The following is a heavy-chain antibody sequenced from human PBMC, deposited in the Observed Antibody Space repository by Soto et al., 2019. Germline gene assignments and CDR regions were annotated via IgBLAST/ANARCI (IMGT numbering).Heavy chain of an antibody. J-gene: IGHJ5*02. CDR2: IIPILGIA. CDR3: ARDWHSSGWYWLDP. V-gene: IGHV1-69*04. Sequence: SVKVSCKASGGTFSSYTISWVRQAPGQGLEWMGRIIPILGIANYAQKFQGRVTITADKSTSTAYMELSSLRSEDTAVYYCARDWHSSGWYWLDPWGQGTLVTVSS. CDR1: GGTFSSYT. D-gene: IGHD6-19*01.